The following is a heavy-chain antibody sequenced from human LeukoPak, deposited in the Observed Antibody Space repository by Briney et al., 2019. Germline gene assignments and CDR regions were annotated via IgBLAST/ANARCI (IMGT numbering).Heavy chain of an antibody. CDR3: ANRRSYYGSGSYHYAFDI. Sequence: GGSLRLSCAASGFTFSSYAMNWVRQAPGKGLEWVSAISGSGRSTYYADSVKGRFTISRDNSKNTLYLQMNSLRAEDTAVYYCANRRSYYGSGSYHYAFDIWGQGTMVTVSS. CDR2: ISGSGRST. V-gene: IGHV3-23*01. CDR1: GFTFSSYA. D-gene: IGHD3-10*01. J-gene: IGHJ3*02.